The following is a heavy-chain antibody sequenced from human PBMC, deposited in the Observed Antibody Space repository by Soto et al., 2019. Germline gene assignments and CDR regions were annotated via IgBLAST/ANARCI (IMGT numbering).Heavy chain of an antibody. J-gene: IGHJ4*02. Sequence: GGSLRLSCAASGFTFSSYGMHWVRQAPGKGLEWVAVIWYDGSNKYYADSVKGRFTISRDNSKNTLYLQMNSLRAEDTAVYYCARQTIRVAYYFDYWGQGTLVTVSS. CDR2: IWYDGSNK. V-gene: IGHV3-33*01. D-gene: IGHD3-9*01. CDR1: GFTFSSYG. CDR3: ARQTIRVAYYFDY.